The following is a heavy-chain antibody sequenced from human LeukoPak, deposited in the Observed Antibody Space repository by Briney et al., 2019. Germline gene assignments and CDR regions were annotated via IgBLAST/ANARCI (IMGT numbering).Heavy chain of an antibody. J-gene: IGHJ5*01. Sequence: SLTLLCAPSRLHHSSYAMRGLRPAPGRGLAGVSAICGSEGSTYHPASVKGPITISSGHSKNPLYLQMNCRSAEGTAVYYCAKVTRVATIASHIDCWGHGTLVTVSS. D-gene: IGHD5-12*01. CDR2: ICGSEGST. V-gene: IGHV3-23*01. CDR1: RLHHSSYA. CDR3: AKVTRVATIASHIDC.